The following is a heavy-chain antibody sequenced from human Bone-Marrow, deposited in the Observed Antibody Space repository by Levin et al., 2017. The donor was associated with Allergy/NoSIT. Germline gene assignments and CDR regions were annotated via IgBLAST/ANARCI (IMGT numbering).Heavy chain of an antibody. Sequence: SETLSLTCAVNGGSFSGYFWSWVRQPPGKGLEWIGEINHRGSANYNPSLTSRVTMSVDTSKNHFSLRLNSVTAADTAVYYCARRGPSYNYASGRSGHFDYWGQGALVTVSS. CDR3: ARRGPSYNYASGRSGHFDY. J-gene: IGHJ4*02. V-gene: IGHV4-34*01. CDR1: GGSFSGYF. CDR2: INHRGSA. D-gene: IGHD3-10*01.